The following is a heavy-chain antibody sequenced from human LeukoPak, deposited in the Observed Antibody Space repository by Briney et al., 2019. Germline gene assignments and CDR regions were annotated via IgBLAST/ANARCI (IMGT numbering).Heavy chain of an antibody. CDR1: GGTFSSYA. CDR3: ARDLRTTLDAFDI. Sequence: TVKVSCKASGGTFSSYAISWVRQAPGQGLEWMGGIIPIFGTANYAQKFQGGVTITTDESTSTAYMELSSLRSEDTAVYYCARDLRTTLDAFDIWGQGTMVTVSS. J-gene: IGHJ3*02. V-gene: IGHV1-69*05. D-gene: IGHD1-1*01. CDR2: IIPIFGTA.